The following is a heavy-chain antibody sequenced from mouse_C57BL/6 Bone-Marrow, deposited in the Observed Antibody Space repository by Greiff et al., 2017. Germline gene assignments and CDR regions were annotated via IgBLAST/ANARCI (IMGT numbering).Heavy chain of an antibody. CDR3: THDYGSSYFDY. J-gene: IGHJ2*01. CDR2: IDPENGDT. V-gene: IGHV14-4*01. D-gene: IGHD1-1*01. Sequence: EVKLVESGAELVRPGASVKLSCTASGFNIKDDYMHWVKQRPEQGLEWIGWIDPENGDTEYASKFQGKATITADKSSNTAYLQLSSLTSEDAAVYYCTHDYGSSYFDYWGEGTTLTVSS. CDR1: GFNIKDDY.